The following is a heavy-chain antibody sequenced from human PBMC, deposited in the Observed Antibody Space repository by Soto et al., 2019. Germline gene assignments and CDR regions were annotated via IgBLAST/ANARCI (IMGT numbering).Heavy chain of an antibody. Sequence: SETLSLTCTVSGGSISSGDYYWSWIRQPPGKGLEWIGYIYYSGSTYYNPSLKSRVTISVDTSKNQFSLKLSSVTAADTAVYYCATRNRITMIRGDLDYWGQGTLVTVSS. V-gene: IGHV4-30-4*01. CDR3: ATRNRITMIRGDLDY. J-gene: IGHJ4*02. CDR1: GGSISSGDYY. CDR2: IYYSGST. D-gene: IGHD3-10*01.